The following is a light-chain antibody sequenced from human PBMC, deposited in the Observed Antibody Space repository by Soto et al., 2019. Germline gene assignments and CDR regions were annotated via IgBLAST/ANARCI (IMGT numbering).Light chain of an antibody. CDR2: DAS. Sequence: EIVLTHSPGTLSLSPWEIATLSCRASQSVSSSYLAWYQQKPGQAPRLLIYDASNRATGIPARFSGSGSGTDFTLTINRLEPEDFAVYYCQQYDSSPRTFGQGTKVDIK. CDR1: QSVSSSY. J-gene: IGKJ1*01. V-gene: IGKV3-20*01. CDR3: QQYDSSPRT.